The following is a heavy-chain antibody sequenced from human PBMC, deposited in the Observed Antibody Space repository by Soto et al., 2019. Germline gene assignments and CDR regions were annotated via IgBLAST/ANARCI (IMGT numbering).Heavy chain of an antibody. CDR2: IYYSGST. CDR3: ARVRNGLDV. Sequence: SETLSLTCTVSGGSISIFYWSWIRQPPGKGLEWIGHIYYSGSTNYNPSLKSRVTISLDTSKNLFSLKLNSVTAADTAVYYCARVRNGLDVWGQGTTVTVSS. V-gene: IGHV4-59*01. J-gene: IGHJ6*02. CDR1: GGSISIFY.